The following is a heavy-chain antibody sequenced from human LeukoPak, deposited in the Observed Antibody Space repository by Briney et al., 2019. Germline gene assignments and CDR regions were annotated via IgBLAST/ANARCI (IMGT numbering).Heavy chain of an antibody. CDR2: IYYSGST. Sequence: SLTCTVSGGSISSSSYYWGWIRQPPGKGLEWIGSIYYSGSTSYNPSLKSRVTISVDTSKNHFSLKLSSVTAADTAVYYCARDGRRLHAFDIWGQGAMVTVSS. CDR1: GGSISSSSYY. CDR3: ARDGRRLHAFDI. D-gene: IGHD2-15*01. J-gene: IGHJ3*02. V-gene: IGHV4-39*02.